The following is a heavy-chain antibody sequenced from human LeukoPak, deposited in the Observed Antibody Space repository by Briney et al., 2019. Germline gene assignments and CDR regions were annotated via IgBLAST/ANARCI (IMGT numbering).Heavy chain of an antibody. CDR3: ARIGSYYYYMDV. CDR2: IYHSGST. V-gene: IGHV4-38-2*02. Sequence: KPSETLSLTCTVSGYSISSGYYWGWIRHPPRKGLEWIGSIYHSGSTHYNPSLKSRVTISVDTSSNQFSLKLRSVTAADTAVYYCARIGSYYYYMDVWGKGTTVSVSS. D-gene: IGHD1-14*01. J-gene: IGHJ6*03. CDR1: GYSISSGYY.